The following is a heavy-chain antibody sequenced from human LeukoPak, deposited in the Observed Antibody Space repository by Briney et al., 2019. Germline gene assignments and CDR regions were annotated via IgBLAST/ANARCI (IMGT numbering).Heavy chain of an antibody. V-gene: IGHV3-23*01. J-gene: IGHJ4*02. CDR3: AKGPLPRIDY. CDR1: GFTFSSYA. Sequence: PGGSLRLSCAASGFTFSSYAMHWVRQAPGKGLEWVSAINSNGGSTYYADSVKGRFTISRDNSKNTLYLQMNSLRAEDTAVYYCAKGPLPRIDYWGQGTLVTVSS. CDR2: INSNGGST.